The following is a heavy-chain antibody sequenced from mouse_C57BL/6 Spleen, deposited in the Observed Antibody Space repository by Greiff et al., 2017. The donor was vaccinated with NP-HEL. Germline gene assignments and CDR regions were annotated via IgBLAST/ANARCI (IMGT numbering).Heavy chain of an antibody. CDR2: ISSGGSTI. CDR3: ARMGYEGAMDY. CDR1: GFTFSDYG. V-gene: IGHV5-17*01. Sequence: DVKLVESGGGLVKPGGSLKLSCAASGFTFSDYGMHWVRQAPEKGLEWVAYISSGGSTIYYADTVKGRFTISRDNAKNTLFLQMTSLRSEDTAMYYCARMGYEGAMDYWGQGTSVTVSS. D-gene: IGHD3-1*01. J-gene: IGHJ4*01.